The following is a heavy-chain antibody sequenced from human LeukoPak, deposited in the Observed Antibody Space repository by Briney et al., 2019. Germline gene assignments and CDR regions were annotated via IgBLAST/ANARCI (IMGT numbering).Heavy chain of an antibody. Sequence: GGSLRPSCAASGFTFSSYWMSWVRQAPGKGLEWVANIKQDGSEKYYVDSVKGRFTISRDNAKNSLYLRMNSLRAEDTAVYYCARATLGYCSSTSCYTGYFDYWGQGTLVTVSS. D-gene: IGHD2-2*02. CDR3: ARATLGYCSSTSCYTGYFDY. CDR1: GFTFSSYW. V-gene: IGHV3-7*01. CDR2: IKQDGSEK. J-gene: IGHJ4*02.